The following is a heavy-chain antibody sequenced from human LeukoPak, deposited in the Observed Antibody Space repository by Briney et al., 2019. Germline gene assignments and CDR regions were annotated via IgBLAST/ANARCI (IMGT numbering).Heavy chain of an antibody. Sequence: GSSVKVSCKASGGTFSSYAISWVRQAPGQGLEWMGRIIPIFGIANYAQKFQGRVTITADKSTSTAYMELSSLRSEDTAVYYCARLVIAAAGPGDEAYYYYGMDVWDQGTTVTVSS. V-gene: IGHV1-69*04. CDR1: GGTFSSYA. D-gene: IGHD6-13*01. CDR3: ARLVIAAAGPGDEAYYYYGMDV. J-gene: IGHJ6*02. CDR2: IIPIFGIA.